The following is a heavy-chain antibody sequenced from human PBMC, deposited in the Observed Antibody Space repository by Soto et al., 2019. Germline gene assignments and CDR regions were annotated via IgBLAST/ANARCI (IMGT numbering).Heavy chain of an antibody. D-gene: IGHD3-22*01. CDR2: IVVGSGNT. CDR1: GFTFTSSA. CDR3: AADRQYYDSSGYYSFDY. V-gene: IGHV1-58*01. J-gene: IGHJ4*02. Sequence: ASVEVSCKASGFTFTSSAVQWVRQALGQRLEWIGWIVVGSGNTNYAQRFQERVTITRDMSTSTAYMELSSLRPEDTAVYYCAADRQYYDSSGYYSFDYWGQGTLVTVSS.